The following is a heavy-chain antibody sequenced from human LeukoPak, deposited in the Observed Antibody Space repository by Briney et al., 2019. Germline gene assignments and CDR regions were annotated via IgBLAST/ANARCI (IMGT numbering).Heavy chain of an antibody. CDR1: GGSISNGGYY. Sequence: SETLSLTCTVSGGSISNGGYYWSWIRQHPGKGLEWIGYIYYNGSTYCNPSLQSRVTISVDTSKNQFSLKLSSVTAADTAVYYCARAYYYDSSGHLDYWGQGTLVTVSS. D-gene: IGHD3-22*01. J-gene: IGHJ4*02. CDR2: IYYNGST. CDR3: ARAYYYDSSGHLDY. V-gene: IGHV4-31*03.